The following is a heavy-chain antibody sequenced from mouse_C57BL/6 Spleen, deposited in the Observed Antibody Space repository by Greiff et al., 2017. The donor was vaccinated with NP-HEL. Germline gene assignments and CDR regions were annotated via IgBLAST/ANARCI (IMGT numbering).Heavy chain of an antibody. D-gene: IGHD2-13*01. CDR1: GFTFSSYA. Sequence: EVQRVESGEGLVKPGGSLKLSCAASGFTFSSYAMSWVRQTPEKRLEWVAYISSGGDYIYYADTVKGRFTISRDNARNTLYLQMSSLKSEDTAMYYCTREGGLGPAYWGQGTLVTVSA. J-gene: IGHJ3*01. V-gene: IGHV5-9-1*02. CDR3: TREGGLGPAY. CDR2: ISSGGDYI.